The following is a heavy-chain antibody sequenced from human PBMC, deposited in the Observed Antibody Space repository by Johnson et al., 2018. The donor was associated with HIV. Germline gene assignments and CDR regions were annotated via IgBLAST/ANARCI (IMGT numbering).Heavy chain of an antibody. D-gene: IGHD3-16*01. V-gene: IGHV3-23*04. CDR3: AREALVEGVMALDV. Sequence: QLVESGGGLVKPGGSLRLSCAASGFSFSDYYMTWIRQAPGKGLEWVSAISGSGGSTYYADSVKGRFTISRDDSENTAYLQMNSLTIEDTAVYYCAREALVEGVMALDVWGQGTVVTVSS. CDR2: ISGSGGST. J-gene: IGHJ3*01. CDR1: GFSFSDYY.